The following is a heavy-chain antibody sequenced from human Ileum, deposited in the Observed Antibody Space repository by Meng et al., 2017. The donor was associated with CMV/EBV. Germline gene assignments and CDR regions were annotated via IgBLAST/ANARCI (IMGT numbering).Heavy chain of an antibody. CDR1: GFTFSSYA. CDR2: ITSGGST. D-gene: IGHD2-21*01. J-gene: IGHJ4*02. V-gene: IGHV3-23*01. Sequence: GESLKISCAASGFTFSSYAMSWVRQAPGKGLEWVSTITSGGSTYYGDSVKGRFTISRDNSKNTLFLQMNSLRAEDTAVYYCAKKRDLSIGHDWDHWGQGSQVTVSS. CDR3: AKKRDLSIGHDWDH.